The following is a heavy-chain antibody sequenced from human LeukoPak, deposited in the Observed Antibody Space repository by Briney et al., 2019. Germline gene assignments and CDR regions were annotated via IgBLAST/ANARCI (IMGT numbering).Heavy chain of an antibody. CDR3: ARGPTGYYYDSSGYYP. J-gene: IGHJ5*02. V-gene: IGHV4-34*01. CDR1: GGSFSGYY. CDR2: INHSGST. Sequence: PSETLSLTRAVYGGSFSGYYWSWIRQPPGKGLDWIGEINHSGSTNYNPSLKSRVTISVDTSKNQFSLKLSSVTAADTAVYYCARGPTGYYYDSSGYYPWGQGTLVTVSS. D-gene: IGHD3-22*01.